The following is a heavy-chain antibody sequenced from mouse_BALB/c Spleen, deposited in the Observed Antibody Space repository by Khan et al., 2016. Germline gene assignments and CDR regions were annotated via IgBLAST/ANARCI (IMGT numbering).Heavy chain of an antibody. CDR2: ISYSGRT. Sequence: EVQLQESGPGLVKPSQSLSLTCTVTGYSITSDYAWNWIRQFPGNKLEWMGYISYSGRTSYNPSLKSRISITRDTSKNQFFLQLNSVTTEDTATYYCARRYGNSWFAYWGQGTLVTVSA. CDR1: GYSITSDYA. D-gene: IGHD2-10*02. CDR3: ARRYGNSWFAY. V-gene: IGHV3-2*02. J-gene: IGHJ3*01.